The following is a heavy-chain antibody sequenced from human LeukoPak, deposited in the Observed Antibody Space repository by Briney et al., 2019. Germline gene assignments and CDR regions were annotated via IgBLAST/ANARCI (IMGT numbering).Heavy chain of an antibody. D-gene: IGHD5-18*01. J-gene: IGHJ4*02. CDR2: ISYDGSNK. Sequence: GGSLRLSCAASGFTFSSYGMHWVRQAPGKGLEWVAVISYDGSNKYYADSVRGRFTISRDNSKNTLYLQMNSLRAEDTAVYYCAKPMGRGIQLWSYYFDYWGQGTLVTVSS. CDR3: AKPMGRGIQLWSYYFDY. CDR1: GFTFSSYG. V-gene: IGHV3-30*18.